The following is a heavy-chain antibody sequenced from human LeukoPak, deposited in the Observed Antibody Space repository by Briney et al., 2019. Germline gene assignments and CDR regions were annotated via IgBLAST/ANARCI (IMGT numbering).Heavy chain of an antibody. Sequence: ASVKVSCKASGYTFTNYGISWVRQAPGQAPEWMGWISGYNGNTNYAQKLQGRVTMTTDTSTSTVYMELRSLRSDDTAVYYCARDFHSSGYYHYFHYWGQGTLVTVSS. CDR1: GYTFTNYG. V-gene: IGHV1-18*01. CDR3: ARDFHSSGYYHYFHY. CDR2: ISGYNGNT. D-gene: IGHD3-22*01. J-gene: IGHJ4*02.